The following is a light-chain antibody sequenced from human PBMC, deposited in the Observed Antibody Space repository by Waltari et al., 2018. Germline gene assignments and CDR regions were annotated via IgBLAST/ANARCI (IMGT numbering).Light chain of an antibody. CDR3: QVWDANPDPGV. V-gene: IGLV3-21*01. CDR2: DDN. J-gene: IGLJ1*01. Sequence: SYVLPQPPSVSVAPGGTARITHGGNKIESKHVHWCRPRPGQAPVVVISDDNDRAAGIPWRYSGSNSANTSTLTISRVDAEDEADYYCQVWDANPDPGVFGTGTEVTVL. CDR1: KIESKH.